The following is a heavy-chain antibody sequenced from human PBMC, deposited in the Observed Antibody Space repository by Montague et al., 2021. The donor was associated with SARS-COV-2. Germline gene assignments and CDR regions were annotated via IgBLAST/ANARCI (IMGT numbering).Heavy chain of an antibody. CDR3: ARGHLSASMIVVVFTSASYYFDY. CDR2: TKQSGST. V-gene: IGHV4-34*01. CDR1: GGSFGDDH. D-gene: IGHD3-22*01. Sequence: SETLSLTCAVYGGSFGDDHWSWIRQPPGKGLEWIGDTKQSGSTNYNPSLKSRVTISVDTSKNQFSLKLTSVTAADTAVYFCARGHLSASMIVVVFTSASYYFDYWGRGAQVTVSS. J-gene: IGHJ4*02.